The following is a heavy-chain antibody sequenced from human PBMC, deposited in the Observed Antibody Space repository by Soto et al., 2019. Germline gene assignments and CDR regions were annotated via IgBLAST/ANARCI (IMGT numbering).Heavy chain of an antibody. CDR1: GGSISSYY. J-gene: IGHJ6*03. Sequence: QVQLQESGPGLVKPSETLSLTCTVSGGSISSYYWSWIRQPPGKGLEWIGDIYYSGSTNYNPSLKSRVTISADTSKNQFSRKLRSVTAADTAVYYCARGANDFWSGYSTYYYYYMDVWGKGTTVTVSS. V-gene: IGHV4-59*08. CDR3: ARGANDFWSGYSTYYYYYMDV. D-gene: IGHD3-3*01. CDR2: IYYSGST.